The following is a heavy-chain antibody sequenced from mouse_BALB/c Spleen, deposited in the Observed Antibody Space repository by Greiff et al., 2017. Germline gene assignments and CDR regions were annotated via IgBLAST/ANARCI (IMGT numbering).Heavy chain of an antibody. J-gene: IGHJ4*01. D-gene: IGHD1-1*01. CDR3: ATIYYYGSSYAMDY. CDR2: IDPANGNT. Sequence: VQLQQSGAELVKPGASVKLSCTASGFNIKDTYMHWVKQRPEQGLEWIGRIDPANGNTKYDPKFQGKATITADTSSNTAYLQLSSLTSEDTAVYYCATIYYYGSSYAMDYWGQGTSVTVSS. CDR1: GFNIKDTY. V-gene: IGHV14-3*02.